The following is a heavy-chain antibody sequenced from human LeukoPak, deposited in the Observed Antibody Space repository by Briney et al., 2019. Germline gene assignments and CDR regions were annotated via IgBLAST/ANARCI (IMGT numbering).Heavy chain of an antibody. CDR3: AATYCSRTSCEPFHY. CDR1: GLTFSSYA. J-gene: IGHJ4*02. D-gene: IGHD2-2*01. V-gene: IGHV3-30*04. CDR2: ISNDGSDK. Sequence: GRSLRLSCAASGLTFSSYAMHWVRQAPGKGLEWVAVISNDGSDKYYADSVKGRFTISRDNSKKTLYVQVNSLRTEDTAVYYCAATYCSRTSCEPFHYWGQGTLVTVSS.